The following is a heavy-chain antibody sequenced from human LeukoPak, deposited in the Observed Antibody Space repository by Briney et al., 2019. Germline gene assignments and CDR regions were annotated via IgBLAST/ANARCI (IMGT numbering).Heavy chain of an antibody. V-gene: IGHV1-2*02. CDR2: INPHSRAT. D-gene: IGHD5/OR15-5a*01. CDR1: GNEFSDFY. J-gene: IGHJ5*02. Sequence: GASVKVSCKAPGNEFSDFYFNWGRQAPGRGLEWVGWINPHSRATHYAQRFRGRVTMEASITTAYMELNSLTSDDTAVYYCVTTSVTHTRDPWGQGTLVTVSS. CDR3: VTTSVTHTRDP.